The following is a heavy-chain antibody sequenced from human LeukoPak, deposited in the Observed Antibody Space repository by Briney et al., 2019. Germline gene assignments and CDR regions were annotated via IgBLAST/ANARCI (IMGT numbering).Heavy chain of an antibody. Sequence: PSETLSLTCTVSGASISSYYWSWIRQPPGKGLEWIGYIYTSETTNFNPALRSRVTISIDTSKNQVSLRLSSVTAADTALYYRARHRSPSSLSFFDIWGQGMLVIVSS. D-gene: IGHD2-2*01. CDR1: GASISSYY. CDR3: ARHRSPSSLSFFDI. V-gene: IGHV4-4*09. CDR2: IYTSETT. J-gene: IGHJ4*02.